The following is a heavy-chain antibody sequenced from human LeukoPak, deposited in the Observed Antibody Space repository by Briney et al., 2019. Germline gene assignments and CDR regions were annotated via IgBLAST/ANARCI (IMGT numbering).Heavy chain of an antibody. CDR3: AKSVSPGGYVGSLYFFDD. CDR1: GFTFSSYA. D-gene: IGHD1-26*01. V-gene: IGHV3-23*01. CDR2: ISGGGGTT. J-gene: IGHJ4*02. Sequence: GGSLRLSCAASGFTFSSYAMSWVRQAPGKGLEWVSTISGGGGTTYYADSVEGQSTISRDNSKNTVSLQMNSLRAEDTAIYYCAKSVSPGGYVGSLYFFDDWGQGTLVTVSS.